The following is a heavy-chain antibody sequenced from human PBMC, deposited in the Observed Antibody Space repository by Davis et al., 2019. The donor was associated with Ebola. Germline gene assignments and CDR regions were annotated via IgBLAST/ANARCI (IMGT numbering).Heavy chain of an antibody. CDR1: GFTFSSYS. J-gene: IGHJ4*02. Sequence: GGSLRLSCAASGFTFSSYSMNWVRQAPGKGLEWVSSISSSSSYIYYADSVKGRFTISRDNAKNSLYLQMNSLRAEDTAVYYCARESRYYDSLDYWGQGTLVTVSS. CDR3: ARESRYYDSLDY. D-gene: IGHD3-22*01. CDR2: ISSSSSYI. V-gene: IGHV3-21*01.